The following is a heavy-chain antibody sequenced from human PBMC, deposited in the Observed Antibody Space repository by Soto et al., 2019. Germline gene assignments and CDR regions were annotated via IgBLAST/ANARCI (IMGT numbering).Heavy chain of an antibody. CDR1: GYTFTGYY. V-gene: IGHV1-2*04. CDR2: INPNSGGT. D-gene: IGHD6-19*01. CDR3: ARVPLIAVAGPPDYYYYGMDV. Sequence: ASVKVSCKASGYTFTGYYMHWVRQAPGQGLEWMGWINPNSGGTNYAQKFQGWVTMTRDTSISTAYMELSRLRSDDTAVYYCARVPLIAVAGPPDYYYYGMDVWGQGTTVTVSS. J-gene: IGHJ6*02.